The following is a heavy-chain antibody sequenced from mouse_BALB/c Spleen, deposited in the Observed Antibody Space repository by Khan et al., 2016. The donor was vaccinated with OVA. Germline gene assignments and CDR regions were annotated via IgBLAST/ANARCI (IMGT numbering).Heavy chain of an antibody. V-gene: IGHV6-6*02. CDR3: ARGGDGYFDV. J-gene: IGHJ1*01. CDR1: GFTFSNYW. D-gene: IGHD3-3*01. CDR2: IRLKSNIYAT. Sequence: EVKLEESGGGLVQPGGSMKLSCVASGFTFSNYWMNWVRQSPEKGFEWVAEIRLKSNIYATHYAVSVRGRFTISRDDSRSSVCLKMNNLGAEDTGIYYCARGGDGYFDVWGAGTTVTVSS.